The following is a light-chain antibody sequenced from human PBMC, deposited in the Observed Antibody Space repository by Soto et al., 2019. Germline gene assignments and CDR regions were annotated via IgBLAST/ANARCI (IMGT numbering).Light chain of an antibody. V-gene: IGKV1-33*01. CDR3: QQYENLPLFT. CDR1: QSISSY. J-gene: IGKJ3*01. CDR2: DAS. Sequence: DIQMTQSPSSLSESVGDRVTIICGSSQSISSYLNWYQQKPGKAHKLLIYDASNLETGVPSRFSGSGSGTDFTSTISSLQPQDMATYYCQQYENLPLFTFGPGTKVDIK.